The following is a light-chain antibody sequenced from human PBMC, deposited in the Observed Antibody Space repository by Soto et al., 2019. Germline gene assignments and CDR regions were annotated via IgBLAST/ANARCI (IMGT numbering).Light chain of an antibody. CDR1: QGIRND. V-gene: IGKV1-17*01. Sequence: DIQMTQSPSSLSASVGDRVTITCRASQGIRNDLGWYQQKPGKAPKRLIYAASSLQSGVPSRFSGSGPGTEFTLTISSMKPGDFATYYCLQYNTYWTFGQGTKVDIK. CDR3: LQYNTYWT. CDR2: AAS. J-gene: IGKJ1*01.